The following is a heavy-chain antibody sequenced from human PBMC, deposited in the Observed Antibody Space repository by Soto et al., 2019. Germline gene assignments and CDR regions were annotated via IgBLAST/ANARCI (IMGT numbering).Heavy chain of an antibody. D-gene: IGHD3-22*01. Sequence: ASVKVSCKASGYTFTSYYMHWVRQAPGQGLEWMGIINPSGGSTSYAQKFQGRVTMTRDTSTSTVYMELSSLRSEDTAVYYCARDRSAYYYDSSGYSSDAFDIWGQGTMVTVSS. J-gene: IGHJ3*02. CDR3: ARDRSAYYYDSSGYSSDAFDI. CDR1: GYTFTSYY. CDR2: INPSGGST. V-gene: IGHV1-46*01.